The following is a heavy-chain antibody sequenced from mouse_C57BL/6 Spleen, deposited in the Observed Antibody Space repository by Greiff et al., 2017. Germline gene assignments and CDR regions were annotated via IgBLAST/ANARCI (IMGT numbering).Heavy chain of an antibody. CDR2: IYPGDGDT. CDR1: GYAFSSSW. Sequence: LMESGPELVKPGASVKISCKASGYAFSSSWMNWVKQRPGKGLEWIGRIYPGDGDTNYNGKFKGKATLTADKSASTAYMPLSSLTSEDSAVYFCARPLAPHWYFDVWGTGTTVTVSS. CDR3: ARPLAPHWYFDV. V-gene: IGHV1-82*01. D-gene: IGHD6-1*01. J-gene: IGHJ1*03.